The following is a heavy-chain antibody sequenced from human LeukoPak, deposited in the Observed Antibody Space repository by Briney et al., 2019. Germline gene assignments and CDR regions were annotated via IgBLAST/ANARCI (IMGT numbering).Heavy chain of an antibody. J-gene: IGHJ4*02. CDR2: IYSGGST. CDR3: ARRGDYGSGSYFDY. D-gene: IGHD3-10*01. CDR1: GFTVSSNY. Sequence: GRSLRLSCAASGFTVSSNYMSWVRQAPGKGLEWVSVIYSGGSTYYADSVKGRFTISRDNSKNTLYLQMNSLRAEDTAVYYCARRGDYGSGSYFDYWGQGTLVTVSS. V-gene: IGHV3-66*01.